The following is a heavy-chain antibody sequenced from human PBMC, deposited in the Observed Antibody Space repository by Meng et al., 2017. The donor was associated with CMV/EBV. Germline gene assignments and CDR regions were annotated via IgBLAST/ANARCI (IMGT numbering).Heavy chain of an antibody. V-gene: IGHV3-20*04. Sequence: GESLKISCAASGFTFDDYGMSWVRQAPGKGLEWVSGINWNGGSTGYADSVKGRFTISRDNAKNSLYLQMNSLRAEDTALYYCARRRTTVTTQTGNDYWGQGTLVTVSS. CDR2: INWNGGST. CDR1: GFTFDDYG. J-gene: IGHJ4*02. D-gene: IGHD4-17*01. CDR3: ARRRTTVTTQTGNDY.